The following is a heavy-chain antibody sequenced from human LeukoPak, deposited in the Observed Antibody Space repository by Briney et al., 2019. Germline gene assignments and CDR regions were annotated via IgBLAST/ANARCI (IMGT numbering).Heavy chain of an antibody. CDR3: ATLTTVTHDAFDF. Sequence: GGSLRLSCAVSGLTFSDYSMAWVRQAPGKGLEWVSSISSSGSSIYYADSLRGRFTISRDNAKNSLFLQMHSLRAEDTAVYYCATLTTVTHDAFDFWGQGTMVTVSS. CDR2: ISSSGSSI. CDR1: GLTFSDYS. V-gene: IGHV3-21*01. D-gene: IGHD4-17*01. J-gene: IGHJ3*01.